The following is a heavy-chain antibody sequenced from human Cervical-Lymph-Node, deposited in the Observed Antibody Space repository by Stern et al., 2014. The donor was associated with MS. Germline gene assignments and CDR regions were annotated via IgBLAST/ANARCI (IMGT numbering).Heavy chain of an antibody. D-gene: IGHD1-26*01. CDR2: IDPFDSQN. CDR1: GYIFASYY. V-gene: IGHV5-10-1*03. Sequence: VQLVESGVEVKKPGESLRISCKGSGYIFASYYISWVRQLPGKGLEWMGRIDPFDSQNNYSPSFQGHVSISVDKSISTAYLQWSSLKASDTAMYYCARQRRGGIDRNWFDIWGQGTLVTISS. J-gene: IGHJ5*02. CDR3: ARQRRGGIDRNWFDI.